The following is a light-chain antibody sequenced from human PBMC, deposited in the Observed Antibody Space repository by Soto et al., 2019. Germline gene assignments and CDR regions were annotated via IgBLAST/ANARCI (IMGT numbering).Light chain of an antibody. CDR2: YDS. J-gene: IGLJ1*01. V-gene: IGLV3-21*04. CDR3: QVWDSSSDPNYV. CDR1: NIGSKS. Sequence: SYELTQPPSVSVAPGKTARITCGGNNIGSKSVHWYQQKPGQAPVLVIYYDSDRPSGIPERFSGSNSGNTATLTISRVEAGDGADYYCQVWDSSSDPNYVFGTGTKLTVL.